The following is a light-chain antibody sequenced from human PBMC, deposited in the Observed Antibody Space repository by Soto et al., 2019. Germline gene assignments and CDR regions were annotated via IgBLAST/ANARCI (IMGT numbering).Light chain of an antibody. CDR2: DAS. J-gene: IGKJ4*01. CDR3: QQRANWPLT. Sequence: EIVLTQSPVTLSLSPGERATLSCRASQSVTKYLAWYQQKPGQAPRLLIYDASNRATGIPDRFSGGGSGTDFTLTISRLEPEDFAVYYCQQRANWPLTFGGGTKVDI. V-gene: IGKV3-11*01. CDR1: QSVTKY.